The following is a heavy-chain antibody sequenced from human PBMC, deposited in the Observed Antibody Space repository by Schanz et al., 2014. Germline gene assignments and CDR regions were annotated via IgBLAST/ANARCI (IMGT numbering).Heavy chain of an antibody. V-gene: IGHV4-59*08. Sequence: QVQLQESGPGLVKPSETLSLTCTVSGASISFYDWNWIRQSPGKGLEWIGYIYHSGSPIYNPSLQGRVTIPIDTPKTQFSRKRDSGTAADTAMYFCARQGDVYRLDYWGQGTLVTVTS. CDR1: GASISFYD. CDR2: IYHSGSP. D-gene: IGHD1-26*01. CDR3: ARQGDVYRLDY. J-gene: IGHJ4*02.